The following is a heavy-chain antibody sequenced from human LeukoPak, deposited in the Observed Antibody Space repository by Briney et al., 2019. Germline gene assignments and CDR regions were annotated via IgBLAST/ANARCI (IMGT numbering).Heavy chain of an antibody. CDR3: VRGGESTWS. CDR2: INNDGSGT. CDR1: GFTFSSYW. V-gene: IGHV3-74*01. Sequence: GGSLRLSCAASGFTFSSYWMHWVRQAPGKGPVWVSRINNDGSGTTYADSVKGRITISRDDAKNTLYLQMNSLRAEDTAVYYCVRGGESTWSWGQGTLVTVSS. D-gene: IGHD2-15*01. J-gene: IGHJ5*02.